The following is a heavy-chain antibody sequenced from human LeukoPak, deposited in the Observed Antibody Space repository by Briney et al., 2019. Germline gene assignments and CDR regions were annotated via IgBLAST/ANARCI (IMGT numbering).Heavy chain of an antibody. Sequence: GGSLRLSCAASGFTFSSYSMNWVRQAPGKGLEWVSSISSISSYIYYADSVKGRFTISRDNAKNSLYLQINSLRAEDTAVYDCAKGVVVPADPFDYWGQGTLVTVSS. CDR2: ISSISSYI. J-gene: IGHJ4*02. CDR3: AKGVVVPADPFDY. V-gene: IGHV3-21*01. CDR1: GFTFSSYS. D-gene: IGHD2-2*01.